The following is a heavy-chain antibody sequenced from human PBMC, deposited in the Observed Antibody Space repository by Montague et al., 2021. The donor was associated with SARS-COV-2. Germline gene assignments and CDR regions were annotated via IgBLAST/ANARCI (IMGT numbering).Heavy chain of an antibody. J-gene: IGHJ4*02. CDR3: AREVGRYYDWRPDS. V-gene: IGHV4-4*02. Sequence: SETLSLTCRVSGDSISTSTWWTWVRPTPGKGLEWIGEIFHSGTINYNPSLKSRVSISVDKSNNQFSLRLSSLIAADTAVYYCAREVGRYYDWRPDSWGQGTLVTVSS. D-gene: IGHD1-26*01. CDR2: IFHSGTI. CDR1: GDSISTSTW.